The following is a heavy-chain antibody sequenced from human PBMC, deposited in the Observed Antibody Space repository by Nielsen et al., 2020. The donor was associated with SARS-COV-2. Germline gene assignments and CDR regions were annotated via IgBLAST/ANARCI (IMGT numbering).Heavy chain of an antibody. CDR1: GFTFSNAW. Sequence: GGSLRLSCAASGFTFSNAWMSWVRQAPGKGLEWVGRIKSKTDGGTTDYAAPVKGRFTISRDDSKNTLYLQMNSLKTEDTAVYYCTTDRYYDYVWGSYRFPDYWGQGTQVTVSS. V-gene: IGHV3-15*01. D-gene: IGHD3-16*02. CDR2: IKSKTDGGTT. CDR3: TTDRYYDYVWGSYRFPDY. J-gene: IGHJ4*02.